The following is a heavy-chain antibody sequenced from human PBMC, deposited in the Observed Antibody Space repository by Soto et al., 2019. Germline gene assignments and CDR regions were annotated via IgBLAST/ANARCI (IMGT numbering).Heavy chain of an antibody. D-gene: IGHD2-8*01. CDR2: IYASGNTI. Sequence: ESGGGLVKPGGSLRLSCAASGFTFSDYYMSWIRQAPGKGLEWVSYIYASGNTIYYAESVKGRFTISRDNAKNSLYLQMNSLRAEDTAVYFCARRRMGNYFDYWGQGTLVTVSS. J-gene: IGHJ4*02. V-gene: IGHV3-11*01. CDR3: ARRRMGNYFDY. CDR1: GFTFSDYY.